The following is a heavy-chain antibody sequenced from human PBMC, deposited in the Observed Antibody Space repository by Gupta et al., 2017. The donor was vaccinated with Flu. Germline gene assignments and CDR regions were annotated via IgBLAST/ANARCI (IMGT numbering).Heavy chain of an antibody. CDR2: INTTDGST. CDR1: Y. J-gene: IGHJ4*02. CDR3: ARDIVECSTTSCFTFEY. Sequence: YIHWLRQAPGQGLEWMGIINTTDGSTTLAQKVQGRVTLTRDTSTSTVDMEMSGMSYEDTAVYYCARDIVECSTTSCFTFEYGGQGTLVTVSS. D-gene: IGHD2-2*02. V-gene: IGHV1-46*01.